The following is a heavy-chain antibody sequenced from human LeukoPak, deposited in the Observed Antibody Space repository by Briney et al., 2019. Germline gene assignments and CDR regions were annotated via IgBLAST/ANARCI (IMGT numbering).Heavy chain of an antibody. Sequence: SETLSLTCAVSGYSISSGYYWGWIRQPPGKGLEWIGSIYHSGSTFYNPSLKSRVTISADTSKNQFSLKLSSVTAADTAVYYCARDWFSDYWGQGTLVTVSS. D-gene: IGHD3-10*01. CDR2: IYHSGST. CDR1: GYSISSGYY. V-gene: IGHV4-38-2*02. CDR3: ARDWFSDY. J-gene: IGHJ4*02.